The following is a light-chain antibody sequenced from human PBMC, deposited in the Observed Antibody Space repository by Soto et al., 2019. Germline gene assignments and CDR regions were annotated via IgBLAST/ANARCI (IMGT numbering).Light chain of an antibody. CDR1: QSVSSN. J-gene: IGKJ2*01. CDR2: AVS. Sequence: EMVMTQSPATLSASQGERATLSCRASQSVSSNLAWFQQKPGQAPRLLLYAVSTRATGVPGRFSGSGSGTEFTLTISSLQSEDSAVYYCQQHNHWPSFGQGTKLEIK. CDR3: QQHNHWPS. V-gene: IGKV3-15*01.